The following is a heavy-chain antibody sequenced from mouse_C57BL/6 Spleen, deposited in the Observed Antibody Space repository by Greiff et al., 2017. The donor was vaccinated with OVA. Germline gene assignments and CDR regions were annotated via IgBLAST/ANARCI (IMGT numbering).Heavy chain of an antibody. CDR2: IYPGDGST. J-gene: IGHJ3*01. CDR1: GYTFTDDT. Sequence: VQLQESDAELVKPGASVKISCKASGYTFTDDTIHWVKQRPEQGLEWIGYIYPGDGSTKYNEKFKGKATLTADKSSSTAYMQLNSLTSEDSAVYFCARSSDYDFWLAYWGQGTLVTVSA. CDR3: ARSSDYDFWLAY. V-gene: IGHV1-78*01. D-gene: IGHD2-4*01.